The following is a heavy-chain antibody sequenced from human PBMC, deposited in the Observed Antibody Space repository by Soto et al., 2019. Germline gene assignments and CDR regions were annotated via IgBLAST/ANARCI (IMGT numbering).Heavy chain of an antibody. CDR3: ATPACAATWCSPSHNLDH. CDR1: GGTFVRHV. J-gene: IGHJ4*02. D-gene: IGHD2-2*01. CDR2: INPLSGIS. V-gene: IGHV1-69*09. Sequence: QVQLVQSGAEVKKPEPSVKVSCKTSGGTFVRHVISWVRQAPGQGPEWMGKINPLSGISNYAQKFQDRVTFTADTDSSTAYMELSSLRSDDTAVYYCATPACAATWCSPSHNLDHWGQGTLVTVSS.